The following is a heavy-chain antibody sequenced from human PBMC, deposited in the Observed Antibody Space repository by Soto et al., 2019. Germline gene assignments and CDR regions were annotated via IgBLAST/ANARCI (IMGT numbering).Heavy chain of an antibody. CDR1: GGSIISGY. Sequence: SETLSLTCPVSGGSIISGYWSWIRQPPGKGLEWIGYISYSGNTNYNPSLKSRVTMSVDTSKNQFSLKLSSVTAADTAVYYCARGAYHFWVRLGPGRPYYYYGMDVWGQGTTVTVSS. CDR3: ARGAYHFWVRLGPGRPYYYYGMDV. J-gene: IGHJ6*02. CDR2: ISYSGNT. V-gene: IGHV4-59*12. D-gene: IGHD3-3*01.